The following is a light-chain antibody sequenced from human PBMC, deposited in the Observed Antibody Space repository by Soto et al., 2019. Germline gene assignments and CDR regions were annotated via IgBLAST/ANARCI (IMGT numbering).Light chain of an antibody. V-gene: IGKV3-15*01. CDR2: GAS. CDR3: QEYNTWPWT. CDR1: QSVNNN. J-gene: IGKJ1*01. Sequence: ETLRTQAPATLSVSPGERATISCRASQSVNNNLAWYQQNRGQAPRVLIYGASTRATGIPDRFTGSGSGTEFILTINSLQSEDSAVYYCQEYNTWPWTFGQGTKVEF.